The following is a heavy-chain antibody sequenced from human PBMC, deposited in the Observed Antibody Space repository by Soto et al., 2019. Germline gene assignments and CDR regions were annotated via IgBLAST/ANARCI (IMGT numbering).Heavy chain of an antibody. J-gene: IGHJ4*02. Sequence: ASVKVSCKASGYTFTIYYIHWVRQAPGQGLEWMGIINPSGGSTSYAQKFQGRVTITADESTSTAYMELSSLRSEDTAVYYCARDLFSKAPGPYWGQGTLVTVS. CDR3: ARDLFSKAPGPY. V-gene: IGHV1-46*01. CDR1: GYTFTIYY. CDR2: INPSGGST.